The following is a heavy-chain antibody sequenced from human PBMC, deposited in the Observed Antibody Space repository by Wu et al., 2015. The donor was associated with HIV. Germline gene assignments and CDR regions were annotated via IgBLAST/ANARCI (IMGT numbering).Heavy chain of an antibody. D-gene: IGHD3-10*01. CDR1: GYTFTSYD. Sequence: QVQLVQSGAEVKKPGASVKVSCKASGYTFTSYDINWVRQATGQGLEWMGWMNPNSGNTGYAQKFQGRVTMTRNTSISTAYMELSSLRSEDTAVYYCARALYSVPYYGSGTFDPVGPREPWSPVSS. J-gene: IGHJ5*02. CDR2: MNPNSGNT. CDR3: ARALYSVPYYGSGTFDP. V-gene: IGHV1-8*01.